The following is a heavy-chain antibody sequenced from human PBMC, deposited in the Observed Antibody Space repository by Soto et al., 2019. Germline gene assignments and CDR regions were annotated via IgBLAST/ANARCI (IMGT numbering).Heavy chain of an antibody. D-gene: IGHD3-3*01. CDR1: GYSFAGYW. CDR3: ARGGVSTRTFDY. J-gene: IGHJ4*02. V-gene: IGHV5-51*01. Sequence: GESLKISCNGSGYSFAGYWIAWVRQMPGRGLELMGIIYPSDSDTRYRPSFQGQVTISADKSISSAYLQWSSLRASDTAMYYCARGGVSTRTFDYWGQGTPVTVS. CDR2: IYPSDSDT.